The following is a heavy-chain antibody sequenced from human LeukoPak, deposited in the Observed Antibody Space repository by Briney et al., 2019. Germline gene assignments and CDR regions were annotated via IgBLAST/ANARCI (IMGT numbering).Heavy chain of an antibody. CDR1: GYTFTSYG. J-gene: IGHJ5*02. D-gene: IGHD6-13*01. CDR3: ARGGSSSWYLRAIDWFDP. V-gene: IGHV1-18*01. CDR2: INPYNGNT. Sequence: ASVKVSCKASGYTFTSYGISWVRQAPGQGLEWMGWINPYNGNTNYAQNLQGRVTMTTDTSTSTAYMELRSLRSDDTAVYYCARGGSSSWYLRAIDWFDPWGQGTLVTVSS.